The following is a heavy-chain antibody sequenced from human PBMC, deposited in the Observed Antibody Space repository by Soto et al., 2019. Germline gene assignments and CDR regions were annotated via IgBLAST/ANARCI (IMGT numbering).Heavy chain of an antibody. CDR3: ALYYYDSSGYYSLFNY. CDR2: IYYSGSI. V-gene: IGHV4-31*03. Sequence: PSETLSLTCTVSGGSISSGGYYWSWIRQHPGLFLVLIGYIYYSGSIYYNPSLKSRVTISVDTSNNQFSLKLSSVTAADTALYYCALYYYDSSGYYSLFNYWGQGTLVTVSS. D-gene: IGHD3-22*01. CDR1: GGSISSGGYY. J-gene: IGHJ4*02.